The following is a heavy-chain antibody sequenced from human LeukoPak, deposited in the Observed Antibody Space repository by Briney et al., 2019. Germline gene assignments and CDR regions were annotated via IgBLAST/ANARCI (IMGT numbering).Heavy chain of an antibody. CDR2: ISYIGSA. D-gene: IGHD3-10*01. CDR1: GGSISSYY. Sequence: SETLSLTCTVSGGSISSYYWSWIRQPPEKGLEWIGYISYIGSANYNPSLKSRVTTSLDTSKNHFSLKLSSVTAADTAVYYCARVVAYFHSGNYFDYWGQGTLVTVSS. CDR3: ARVVAYFHSGNYFDY. J-gene: IGHJ4*02. V-gene: IGHV4-59*13.